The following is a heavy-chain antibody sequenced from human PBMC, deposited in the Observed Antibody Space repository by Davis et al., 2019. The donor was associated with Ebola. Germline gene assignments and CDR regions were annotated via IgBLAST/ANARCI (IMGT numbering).Heavy chain of an antibody. J-gene: IGHJ6*02. CDR2: LNTNTGNP. Sequence: AASVQVSCKASGYTFTSYAMNWVRQAAGQGLEWMGWLNTNTGNPTYAQGFTGRFVFSLDTSVSTAYLQISSLKAEDTAVYYCAREYYYYGMDVWGQGTTVTVSS. V-gene: IGHV7-4-1*02. CDR3: AREYYYYGMDV. CDR1: GYTFTSYA.